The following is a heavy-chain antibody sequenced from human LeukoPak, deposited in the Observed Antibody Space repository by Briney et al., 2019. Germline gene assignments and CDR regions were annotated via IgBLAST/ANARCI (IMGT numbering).Heavy chain of an antibody. J-gene: IGHJ4*02. CDR1: GYTFTSYD. CDR3: ARRDYDFWSGYYYYFDY. D-gene: IGHD3-3*01. Sequence: ASVKVSCKASGYTFTSYDINWVRQATGQGLEWMGWMNPNSGNTGYAQKFQGRVTMTRNTSISTAYMELSSLRSEDTAVYYCARRDYDFWSGYYYYFDYWGQGTLVTVSS. CDR2: MNPNSGNT. V-gene: IGHV1-8*01.